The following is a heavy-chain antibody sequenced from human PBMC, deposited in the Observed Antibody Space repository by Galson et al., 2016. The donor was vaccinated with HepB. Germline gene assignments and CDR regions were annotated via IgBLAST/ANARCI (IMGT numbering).Heavy chain of an antibody. CDR2: INAGNGNT. Sequence: SVKVSCKASGYTFTNYAMHWVRQAPGQSLEWMGWINAGNGNTKYPQKFHGRVTITRDTSASTAYMELTSLRSEDTAVYYCARGYCNVGSCYGGHEYFQHGGQGTLVTVSS. J-gene: IGHJ1*01. CDR1: GYTFTNYA. CDR3: ARGYCNVGSCYGGHEYFQH. D-gene: IGHD2-15*01. V-gene: IGHV1-3*01.